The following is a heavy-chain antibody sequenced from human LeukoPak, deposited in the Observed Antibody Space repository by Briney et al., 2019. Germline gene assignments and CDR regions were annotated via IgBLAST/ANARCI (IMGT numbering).Heavy chain of an antibody. Sequence: SETPSLTCTVSGGSISSGDYYWSWIRQPPGKGLEWIGYIYYSGSTYYNPSLKSRVTISVDTSKNQFSLNLSSVTAADTAVYFCARGPTRYYFNYWGQGTLVNVSS. J-gene: IGHJ4*02. CDR3: ARGPTRYYFNY. V-gene: IGHV4-30-4*02. CDR1: GGSISSGDYY. CDR2: IYYSGST.